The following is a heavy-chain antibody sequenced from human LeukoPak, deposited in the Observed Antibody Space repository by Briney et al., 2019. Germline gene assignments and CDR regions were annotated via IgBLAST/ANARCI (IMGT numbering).Heavy chain of an antibody. CDR2: TYYSGST. CDR1: SGSISSSSYY. J-gene: IGHJ4*02. CDR3: ARQRRYCSDTSCYEGAFDY. Sequence: SETLSLTCTVSSGSISSSSYYWGWIRQPPGKGLEWIGNTYYSGSTYYKASLKSRVTISVDTSKNQFSLKLSSVTAADTAVYYCARQRRYCSDTSCYEGAFDYWGQGTLVTVSS. D-gene: IGHD2-2*01. V-gene: IGHV4-39*01.